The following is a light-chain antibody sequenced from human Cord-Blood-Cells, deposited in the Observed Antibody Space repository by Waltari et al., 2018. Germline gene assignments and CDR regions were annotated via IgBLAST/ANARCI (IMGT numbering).Light chain of an antibody. CDR2: DVS. CDR1: SSDVGGYNY. J-gene: IGLJ2*01. CDR3: CSYAGSVV. Sequence: QSALTQPRSVSGSPGQSVTISCTGTSSDVGGYNYVSWYQQHPGKAPKLMIYDVSKRPAGVPDRCSGSKSGIPASLTISGLQAEDEANYYCCSYAGSVVFGGGTKLTVL. V-gene: IGLV2-11*01.